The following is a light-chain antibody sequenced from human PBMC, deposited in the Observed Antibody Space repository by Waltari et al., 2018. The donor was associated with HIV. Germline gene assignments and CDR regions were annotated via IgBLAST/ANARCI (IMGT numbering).Light chain of an antibody. V-gene: IGLV3-25*03. CDR1: ALPNQY. J-gene: IGLJ2*01. CDR3: QSADNSGTFVI. Sequence: SYEVTQPPSVSVSPGQTARITCSGDALPNQYAYWYQQKPGQAPVLVMYKDSERPSGITGRFSGSSSGTTVTLTISGVRAEDEADYYCQSADNSGTFVIFGGGTKLTVL. CDR2: KDS.